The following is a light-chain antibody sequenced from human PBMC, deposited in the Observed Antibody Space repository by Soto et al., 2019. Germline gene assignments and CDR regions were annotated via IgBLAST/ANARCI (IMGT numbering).Light chain of an antibody. V-gene: IGKV1-27*01. J-gene: IGKJ1*01. Sequence: DIQMTQSPSSLSASVGDRDTISCRASEGISNYLAWYQQKPGKVPKLLIYAASTLQSGVPSRFSGSGSGTAFTLTINSLQPEDVATYYCQKYNSAPRTFGQGTKVDIK. CDR2: AAS. CDR3: QKYNSAPRT. CDR1: EGISNY.